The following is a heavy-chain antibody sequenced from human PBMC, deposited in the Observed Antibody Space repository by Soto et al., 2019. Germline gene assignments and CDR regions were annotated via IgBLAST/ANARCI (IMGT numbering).Heavy chain of an antibody. D-gene: IGHD2-15*01. CDR3: ATRQGGSYNWFDP. CDR1: CGSISRSSYS. V-gene: IGHV4-39*01. CDR2: IYYSGST. J-gene: IGHJ5*02. Sequence: PSETLSLTCTVSCGSISRSSYSWGWIRQPPGKGLEWIGTIYYSGSTYYNPSLKSRVTISVDTSKNQFSLKLSSVTAADTAVYYCATRQGGSYNWFDPWGQGTLVTVSS.